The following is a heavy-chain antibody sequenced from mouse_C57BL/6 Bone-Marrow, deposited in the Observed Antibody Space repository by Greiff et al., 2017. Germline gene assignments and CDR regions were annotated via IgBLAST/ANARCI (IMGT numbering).Heavy chain of an antibody. D-gene: IGHD1-1*01. Sequence: QVQLQQPGAELVRPGSSVKLSCKASGYTFTSYWMHWVKQRPIQGLEWIGNIDPSDSDTHYNQKFKDKATLTVDNSSSTAYMQLSSLTSEDSAVYYCARRAGSYFDDWGQGTTLTVSS. CDR3: ARRAGSYFDD. CDR2: IDPSDSDT. J-gene: IGHJ2*01. CDR1: GYTFTSYW. V-gene: IGHV1-52*01.